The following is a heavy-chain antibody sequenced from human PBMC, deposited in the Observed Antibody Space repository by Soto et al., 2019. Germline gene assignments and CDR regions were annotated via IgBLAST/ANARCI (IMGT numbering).Heavy chain of an antibody. J-gene: IGHJ4*02. CDR1: GGTFSSYA. CDR3: ARGYSSSWYEFDY. CDR2: IIPIFGTA. Sequence: ASVKVSCKASGGTFSSYAISWVRQAPGQGLEWMGGIIPIFGTANYAQKFQGRVTITADESTSTAYMELSSLRSEDTAVYYRARGYSSSWYEFDYWGQGTLATVSS. V-gene: IGHV1-69*13. D-gene: IGHD6-13*01.